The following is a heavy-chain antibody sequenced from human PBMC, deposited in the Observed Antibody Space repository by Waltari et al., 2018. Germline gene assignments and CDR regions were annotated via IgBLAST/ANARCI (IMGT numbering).Heavy chain of an antibody. CDR2: IYYSGST. V-gene: IGHV4-39*01. J-gene: IGHJ6*02. D-gene: IGHD6-13*01. CDR3: ARHSAYAGTGYYYGMDV. Sequence: QLQLQESRPGLVKPSETLSLTCAVSGGSLRRNNYYWDWIRQPPGKGLEWIWSIYYSGSTYYNPSLKSRVTISVDTSKNHFSLKLGSVTAADTSLYYCARHSAYAGTGYYYGMDVWGQGTTVTVSS. CDR1: GGSLRRNNYY.